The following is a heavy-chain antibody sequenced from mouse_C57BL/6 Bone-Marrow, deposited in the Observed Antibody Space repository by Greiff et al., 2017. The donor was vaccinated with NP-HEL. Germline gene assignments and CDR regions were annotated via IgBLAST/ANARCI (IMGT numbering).Heavy chain of an antibody. CDR2: ISYDGSN. D-gene: IGHD1-1*01. Sequence: EVQLVESGPGLVKPSQSLSLTCSVTGYSITSGYYWNWIRQFPGNKLEWMGYISYDGSNNYNPSLKNRISITRDTSKNQFFLKLNSVTTEDTATYYCARCGYYGSSYYFDYWGQGTTLTVSS. CDR3: ARCGYYGSSYYFDY. CDR1: GYSITSGYY. J-gene: IGHJ2*01. V-gene: IGHV3-6*01.